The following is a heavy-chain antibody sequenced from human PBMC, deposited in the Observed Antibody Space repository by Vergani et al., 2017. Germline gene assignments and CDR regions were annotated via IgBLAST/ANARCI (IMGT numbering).Heavy chain of an antibody. J-gene: IGHJ3*02. CDR3: ARDGVAAAGTRGGDAFDI. CDR2: IYYSGST. Sequence: QVQLQESGPGLVKPSQTLSLTCTVSGGSISSGGYYWSWIRQHPGKGLEWIGYIYYSGSTYYNPSLKSGVTISVDTSKNQFSLKLSSVTAADTAVYYCARDGVAAAGTRGGDAFDIWGQGTMVTVSS. V-gene: IGHV4-31*03. CDR1: GGSISSGGYY. D-gene: IGHD6-13*01.